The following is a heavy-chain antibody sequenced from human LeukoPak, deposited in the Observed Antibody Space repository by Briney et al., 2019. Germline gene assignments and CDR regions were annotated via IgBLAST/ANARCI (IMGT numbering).Heavy chain of an antibody. CDR1: GFTFSSYS. CDR3: AREDQRGYSYGPPEF. CDR2: ISSSSSYI. J-gene: IGHJ4*02. D-gene: IGHD5-18*01. V-gene: IGHV3-21*01. Sequence: PGGSLRLSCAASGFTFSSYSMNWVRQAPGKGLEWVSSISSSSSYIYYADSVKGRFTISRDNAKNSLYLQMNSLRAEDTAVYYCAREDQRGYSYGPPEFWGQGTLVTVSS.